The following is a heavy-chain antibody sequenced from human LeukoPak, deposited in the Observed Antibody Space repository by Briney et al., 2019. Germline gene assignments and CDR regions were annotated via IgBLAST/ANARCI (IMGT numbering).Heavy chain of an antibody. CDR1: GDSISNYY. CDR2: IYYSGNT. Sequence: SETLSLTCTVSGDSISNYYWSWIRQPPGKGLEWIGYIYYSGNTDYNPSLKSRVTISVDTSKNQFSLRLNSVTAADTAVYYCARYRNEALFAFDIWGQGTMVTVSS. D-gene: IGHD1-14*01. CDR3: ARYRNEALFAFDI. J-gene: IGHJ3*02. V-gene: IGHV4-59*01.